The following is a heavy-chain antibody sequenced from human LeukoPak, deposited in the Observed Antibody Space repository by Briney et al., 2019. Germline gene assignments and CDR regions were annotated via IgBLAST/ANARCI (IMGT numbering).Heavy chain of an antibody. J-gene: IGHJ4*02. CDR2: VKSRSAGETT. Sequence: LGGSLRLSCAASGFSISNDWMSWVRQAPGKGLEWVARVKSRSAGETTDYAAPVKGRFTISRDDSKSTLYLQMNSLKTEDTAVYYCTLIQGWGSGSYYRDFWGQGTLVTVSS. CDR3: TLIQGWGSGSYYRDF. CDR1: GFSISNDW. D-gene: IGHD3-10*01. V-gene: IGHV3-15*01.